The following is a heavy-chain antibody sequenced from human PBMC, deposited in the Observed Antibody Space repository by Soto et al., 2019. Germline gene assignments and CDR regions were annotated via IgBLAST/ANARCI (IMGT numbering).Heavy chain of an antibody. CDR3: ARVNDDGDYNLDY. CDR2: INHSGST. J-gene: IGHJ4*02. CDR1: GGSFSGYY. Sequence: QVQLQQWGAGLLKPSETLSLTCAVYGGSFSGYYWSWIRQPPGKGLEWIGEINHSGSTNYNPSLKSRVTISVDTSKNQFYLKLSSVTAADTAVYYCARVNDDGDYNLDYWGQGTLVTVSS. V-gene: IGHV4-34*01. D-gene: IGHD4-17*01.